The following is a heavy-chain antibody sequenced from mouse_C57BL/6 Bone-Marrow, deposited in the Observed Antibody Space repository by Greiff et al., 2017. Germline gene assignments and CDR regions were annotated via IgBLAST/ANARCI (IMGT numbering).Heavy chain of an antibody. CDR2: IWSGGST. Sequence: VQLQQSGPGLVQPSQSLSITCTVSGFSLTSYGVHWVRQSPGKGLEWLGVIWSGGSTDYNAAFISRLSISKDNSKSQVFFKMNSLQADDTAIYYCARNGLLPSWFAYWGQGTLVTVSA. J-gene: IGHJ3*01. V-gene: IGHV2-2*01. D-gene: IGHD5-1*01. CDR3: ARNGLLPSWFAY. CDR1: GFSLTSYG.